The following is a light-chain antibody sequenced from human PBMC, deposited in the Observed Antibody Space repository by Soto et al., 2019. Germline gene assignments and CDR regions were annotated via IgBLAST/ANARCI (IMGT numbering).Light chain of an antibody. CDR3: QHYANWPPS. Sequence: EIVMTQSPVTLSVSPGERATLSCRASHDVTGKLAWYQQKPGQAPRLLIYAASTRATGLPARFSGSGSVTEFTLTISSLQSEDFAIYYSQHYANWPPSFGGGTKVE. V-gene: IGKV3-15*01. CDR1: HDVTGK. J-gene: IGKJ4*01. CDR2: AAS.